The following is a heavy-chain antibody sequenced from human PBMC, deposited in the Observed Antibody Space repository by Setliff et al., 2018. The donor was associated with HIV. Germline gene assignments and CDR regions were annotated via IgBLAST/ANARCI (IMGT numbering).Heavy chain of an antibody. Sequence: PSETLSLTCAVYGGSFSGYYWTWVRQPPGKGLEWIGEVNHSGRTNYNPSLKSRLAISGDMSKNQFSLSLRSVTAADTAVYYCARGVKGVIITYYYYCMDVWGKGTAVTVSS. CDR3: ARGVKGVIITYYYYCMDV. J-gene: IGHJ6*03. CDR1: GGSFSGYY. CDR2: VNHSGRT. D-gene: IGHD3-10*01. V-gene: IGHV4-34*01.